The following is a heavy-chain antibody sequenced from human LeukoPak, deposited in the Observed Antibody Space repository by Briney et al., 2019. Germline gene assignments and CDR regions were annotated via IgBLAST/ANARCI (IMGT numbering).Heavy chain of an antibody. CDR3: ARGDWGIYCSSTSCYVFDY. Sequence: GGSLRLSCAASGFTFSDYYMSWIRQAPGKGLEWVSYISSSGSTIYYADSVKGRFTISRDNAKNSLYLQMNSLRAEDTAVYYCARGDWGIYCSSTSCYVFDYWGQGTLVTVSS. J-gene: IGHJ4*02. CDR1: GFTFSDYY. D-gene: IGHD2-2*01. V-gene: IGHV3-11*04. CDR2: ISSSGSTI.